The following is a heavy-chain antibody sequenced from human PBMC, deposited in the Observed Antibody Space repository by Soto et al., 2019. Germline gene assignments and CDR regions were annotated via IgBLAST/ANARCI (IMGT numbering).Heavy chain of an antibody. J-gene: IGHJ4*02. Sequence: PGGSLRLSCAASGFTFSSYGMHWVRQAPGKGLEWVAVIWYDGSNKYYADSVKGRFTISRDNSKSTLYLQMNSLRAEDTAVYYCARDAPAYCGGDCYSDYWGQGTLVTVSS. D-gene: IGHD2-21*02. CDR2: IWYDGSNK. V-gene: IGHV3-33*01. CDR3: ARDAPAYCGGDCYSDY. CDR1: GFTFSSYG.